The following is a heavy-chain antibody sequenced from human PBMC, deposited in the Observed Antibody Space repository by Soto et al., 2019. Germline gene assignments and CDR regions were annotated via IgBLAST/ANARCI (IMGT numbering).Heavy chain of an antibody. Sequence: QITLKESGPTLVKPTQTLTLTCTFSGFSLSTSGVAVGWIRQPPGKALEWLALIYWDDDKRYSPSMKGRLTTPRNPPKTQVPLIITKMAPENPPTYYFPHSLPATSFDIWGQGTMVPLS. CDR1: GFSLSTSGVA. J-gene: IGHJ3*02. V-gene: IGHV2-5*02. CDR2: IYWDDDK. CDR3: PHSLPATSFDI.